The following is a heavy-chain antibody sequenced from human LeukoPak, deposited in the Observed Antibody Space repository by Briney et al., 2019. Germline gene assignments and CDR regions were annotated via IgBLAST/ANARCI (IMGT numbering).Heavy chain of an antibody. Sequence: GGSLRLSCAASGFTFSDYYMSWIRQAPGKGLEWVSYISSSSYTNYADSVKGRFTISRDNAKNSPYLQMNSLRAEDTAVYYCARCSAYSSSWYSLGYWGQGTLVTVSS. J-gene: IGHJ4*02. CDR3: ARCSAYSSSWYSLGY. V-gene: IGHV3-11*06. D-gene: IGHD6-13*01. CDR2: ISSSSYT. CDR1: GFTFSDYY.